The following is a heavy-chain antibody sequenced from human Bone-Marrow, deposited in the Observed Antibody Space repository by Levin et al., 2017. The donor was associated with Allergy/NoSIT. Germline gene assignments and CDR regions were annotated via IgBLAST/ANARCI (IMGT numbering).Heavy chain of an antibody. CDR2: IYHSGST. CDR3: ARDYAFDY. CDR1: GYSISSGYY. D-gene: IGHD3-16*01. Sequence: SETLSLTCTVSGYSISSGYYWGWIRQPPGKGLEWIGSIYHSGSTYYNPSLKSRVTISVDTSKNQFSLKLSSVTAADTAVYYCARDYAFDYWGQGTLVTVSS. J-gene: IGHJ4*02. V-gene: IGHV4-38-2*02.